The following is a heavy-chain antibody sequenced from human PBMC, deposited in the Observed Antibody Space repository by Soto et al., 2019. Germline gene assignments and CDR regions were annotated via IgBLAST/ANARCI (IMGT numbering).Heavy chain of an antibody. CDR1: GFTFSSYG. Sequence: GGSLRLSCAASGFTFSSYGMHWVRQAPGKGLEWVAVIWYDGSNKYYADSVKGRFTISRDNSKNTLYLQMNSLRAEDTAVYYCAREGIAAAYGMDVWGQGTTVTVSS. D-gene: IGHD6-13*01. CDR3: AREGIAAAYGMDV. J-gene: IGHJ6*02. CDR2: IWYDGSNK. V-gene: IGHV3-33*01.